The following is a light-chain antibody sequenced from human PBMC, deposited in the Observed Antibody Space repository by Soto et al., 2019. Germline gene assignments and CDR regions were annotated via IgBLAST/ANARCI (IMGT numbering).Light chain of an antibody. J-gene: IGLJ2*01. Sequence: QPVLTQSPSASASLGASVKLTCTLSSGHSSYAIAWHQQQPEKGPRYLMKLDSDGSHTKGDAIPDRFSGSSSGAERYLTISSLQSEDEAEYYCQTWGTGIHVVFGGGTKRTVL. V-gene: IGLV4-69*01. CDR1: SGHSSYA. CDR3: QTWGTGIHVV. CDR2: LDSDGSH.